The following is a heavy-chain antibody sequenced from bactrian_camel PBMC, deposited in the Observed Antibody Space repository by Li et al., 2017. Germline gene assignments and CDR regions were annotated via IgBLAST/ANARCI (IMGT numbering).Heavy chain of an antibody. CDR3: ANLLDSSENY. J-gene: IGHJ4*01. Sequence: VQLVESGGGSVQAGGSLTLSCAASTYGYSEEFMSWFRQAPGKAREGVAIIGADGDTSYIEVVKGRFTISRDNAKSTLYLQLNSLRTEDTAMYYCANLLDSSENYWGQGTQVTVS. V-gene: IGHV3S44*01. D-gene: IGHD2*01. CDR1: TYGYSEEF. CDR2: IGADGDT.